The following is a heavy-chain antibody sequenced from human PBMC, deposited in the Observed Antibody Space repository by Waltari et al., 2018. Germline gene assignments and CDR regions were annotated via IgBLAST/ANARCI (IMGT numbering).Heavy chain of an antibody. D-gene: IGHD2-21*01. J-gene: IGHJ5*02. CDR2: INPNRGGT. CDR3: ARDKNIRRVRGNWFDP. Sequence: QVQLVQSGAEVKKPGASVKVSCKASGYTFTGYYMHWVRQAPGQGLEWMGWINPNRGGTNDAQKFQGRVTMTRDTSISTAYMELSRLRSDDTAVYYCARDKNIRRVRGNWFDPWGQGTLVTVSS. V-gene: IGHV1-2*02. CDR1: GYTFTGYY.